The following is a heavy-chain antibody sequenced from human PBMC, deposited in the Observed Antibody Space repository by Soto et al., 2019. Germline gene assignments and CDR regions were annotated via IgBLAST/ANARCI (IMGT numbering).Heavy chain of an antibody. V-gene: IGHV3-9*01. CDR1: GFIFNNYA. CDR3: AKDTGDTSGYYYYYYYGMDV. Sequence: SLRLSCTASGFIFNNYAMHWVRQAPGKGLEWVSGITWNSGHIGYADSVKGRFTISRDNAENSLYLQMNSVRPEDTALYYCAKDTGDTSGYYYYYYYGMDVWGRGTTVTVSS. CDR2: ITWNSGHI. D-gene: IGHD3-22*01. J-gene: IGHJ6*02.